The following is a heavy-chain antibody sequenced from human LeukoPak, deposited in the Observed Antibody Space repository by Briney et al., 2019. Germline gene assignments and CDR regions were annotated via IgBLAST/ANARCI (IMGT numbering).Heavy chain of an antibody. D-gene: IGHD2-8*01. CDR3: ARPGSSMDYYYYYYMDV. CDR1: GGPISSSSYY. J-gene: IGHJ6*03. CDR2: IYYSGST. V-gene: IGHV4-39*01. Sequence: KASETLSLTCTVSGGPISSSSYYWGWIRRPPGKGLEWIGSIYYSGSTYYNPSLKSRVTISVDTSKNQFSLKLSSVTAADTAVYYCARPGSSMDYYYYYYMDVWGKGTTVTVSS.